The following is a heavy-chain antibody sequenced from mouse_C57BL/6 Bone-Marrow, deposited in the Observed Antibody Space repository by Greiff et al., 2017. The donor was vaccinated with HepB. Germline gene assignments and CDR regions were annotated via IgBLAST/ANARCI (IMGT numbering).Heavy chain of an antibody. CDR2: ISSGGDYI. V-gene: IGHV5-9-1*02. CDR1: GFTFSSYA. J-gene: IGHJ1*03. Sequence: DVMLVESGEGLVKPGGSLKLSCAASGFTFSSYAMSWVRQTPEKGLEWVAYISSGGDYIYYADTVKGRFTISRDNARNTPYLQVSSLKSEDTAMYYGTGRCGGSSFCYFDVWGTGTTVTVSS. D-gene: IGHD1-1*01. CDR3: TGRCGGSSFCYFDV.